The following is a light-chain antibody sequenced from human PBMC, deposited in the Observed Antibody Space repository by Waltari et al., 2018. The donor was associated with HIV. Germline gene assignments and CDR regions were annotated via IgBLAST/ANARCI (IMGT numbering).Light chain of an antibody. CDR2: GVS. Sequence: QSALTQPASVSGSPGQSITISCTGLTTGVNSPNSVSWYQQQTGKAPKLLIYGVSWRPTGPSFRFSGSKAGSTASLTISGLQSEDEADYYGGSNIIGRGFVFGGGTRLTVL. J-gene: IGLJ2*01. CDR1: TTGVNSPNS. V-gene: IGLV2-14*03. CDR3: GSNIIGRGFV.